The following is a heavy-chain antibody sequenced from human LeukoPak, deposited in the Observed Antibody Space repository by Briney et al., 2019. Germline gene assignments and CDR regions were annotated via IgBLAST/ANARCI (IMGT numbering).Heavy chain of an antibody. CDR3: ARRNAMDV. J-gene: IGHJ6*02. Sequence: VASVKVSCKASGGTFSSYAISWVQQAPGQGLEWMGGIIPIFGTADYAQKFQGRVTITADESTSTAYMELSSLRSEDTAVYYCARRNAMDVWGQGTTVIVFS. V-gene: IGHV1-69*13. CDR2: IIPIFGTA. CDR1: GGTFSSYA.